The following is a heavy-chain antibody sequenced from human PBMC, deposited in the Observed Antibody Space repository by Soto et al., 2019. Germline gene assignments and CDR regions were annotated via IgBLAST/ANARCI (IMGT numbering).Heavy chain of an antibody. CDR1: GGCISKYY. Sequence: PSETLSLTCTVSGGCISKYYWAWIRQPPGKGLEWIGYIYYNGDTDYSPSLKSRVTISVDTSKNQFSLKLYPVTAADTAVYYCARFNAYKLPRSGYYYAMDVWGQGTTVTVS. CDR2: IYYNGDT. V-gene: IGHV4-59*01. J-gene: IGHJ6*02. D-gene: IGHD1-1*01. CDR3: ARFNAYKLPRSGYYYAMDV.